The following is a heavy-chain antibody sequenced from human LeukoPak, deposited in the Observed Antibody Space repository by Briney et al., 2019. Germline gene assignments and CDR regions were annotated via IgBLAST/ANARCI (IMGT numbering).Heavy chain of an antibody. J-gene: IGHJ4*02. Sequence: ASVKCSCNACGYTFTCYYMHWVRQATGQGLEWMGWINPNSGGTNYAQKFHGRVTMTRETSISTAYTDRSRLSSDDTAVYYCARETDVGYDSSGYFDYWGQGTLVTVSS. D-gene: IGHD3-22*01. CDR2: INPNSGGT. CDR1: GYTFTCYY. CDR3: ARETDVGYDSSGYFDY. V-gene: IGHV1-2*02.